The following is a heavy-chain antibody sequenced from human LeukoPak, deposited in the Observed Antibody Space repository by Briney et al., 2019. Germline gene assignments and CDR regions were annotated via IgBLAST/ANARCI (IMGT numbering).Heavy chain of an antibody. CDR2: IYHSGST. Sequence: SQTLSLTCTVSGGSISSGDYYWTWIRQPPGKGLEWIVYIYHSGSTHYNSSLKSRLTISVDTSKYQFSLKLSSVTAADTAVYYCARGLRGIMIRGAITDLNWFDAWGQGTLVIVSS. V-gene: IGHV4-30-4*01. D-gene: IGHD3-10*01. J-gene: IGHJ5*02. CDR1: GGSISSGDYY. CDR3: ARGLRGIMIRGAITDLNWFDA.